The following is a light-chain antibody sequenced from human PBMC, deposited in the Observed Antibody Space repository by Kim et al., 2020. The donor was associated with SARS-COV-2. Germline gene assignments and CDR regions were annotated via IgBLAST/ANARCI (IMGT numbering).Light chain of an antibody. CDR1: QNINSW. Sequence: ASVGDRVTITCRASQNINSWLAWHQQKPGRAPKLLIYDTSDLDDGVPSRFSGSGFGTEFTLAVGSLQPDDFATYYCQQYDGYSPATFGRGTKLEI. CDR3: QQYDGYSPAT. J-gene: IGKJ2*01. CDR2: DTS. V-gene: IGKV1-5*01.